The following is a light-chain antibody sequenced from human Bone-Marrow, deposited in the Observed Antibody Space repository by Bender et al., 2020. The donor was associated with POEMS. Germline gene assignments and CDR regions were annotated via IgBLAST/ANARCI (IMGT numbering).Light chain of an antibody. CDR3: SSYTSTTSFV. CDR1: SSDVGNYNL. J-gene: IGLJ1*01. Sequence: QSALTQVASVSGSPGQSITISCTGSSSDVGNYNLVSWYQQHPGKAPKLIIYEGSERPSGVSNRFSGSKSGNTASLTISGLQTEDEAEYFCSSYTSTTSFVFGTGTKLTVL. CDR2: EGS. V-gene: IGLV2-14*02.